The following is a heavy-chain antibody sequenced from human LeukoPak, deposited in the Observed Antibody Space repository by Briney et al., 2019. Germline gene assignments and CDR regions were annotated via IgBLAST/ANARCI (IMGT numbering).Heavy chain of an antibody. CDR2: ISSSSTTI. Sequence: GGSLSLSCALSGFTFRSYSMSWVRQAPGKGLEWVSYISSSSTTIYYAASVKGRFTISRDNAKNSLSLQMNSLRDEDTAVYYCARDPQTDVQDTAMAIYYFDCWGQGTLVTVSS. CDR3: ARDPQTDVQDTAMAIYYFDC. V-gene: IGHV3-48*02. CDR1: GFTFRSYS. J-gene: IGHJ4*02. D-gene: IGHD5-18*01.